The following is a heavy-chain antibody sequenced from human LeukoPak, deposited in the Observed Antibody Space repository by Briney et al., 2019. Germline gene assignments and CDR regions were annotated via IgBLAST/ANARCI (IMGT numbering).Heavy chain of an antibody. CDR3: ARHSVYDSSGYYEYYYYYGMDV. CDR2: IYPGDSDT. Sequence: GESLKISCKGPGYSFTNYWVGWVRQMPGKGLEWMGIIYPGDSDTRYSPSFQGQVTISADKSISTAYLQWSSLKASDTAMYYCARHSVYDSSGYYEYYYYYGMDVWGQGTTVTVSS. V-gene: IGHV5-51*01. CDR1: GYSFTNYW. D-gene: IGHD3-22*01. J-gene: IGHJ6*02.